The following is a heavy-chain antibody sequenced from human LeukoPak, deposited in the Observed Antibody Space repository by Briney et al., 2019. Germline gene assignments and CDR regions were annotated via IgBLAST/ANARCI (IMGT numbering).Heavy chain of an antibody. D-gene: IGHD3-3*01. CDR3: ARGALYDFWTGSYFDY. J-gene: IGHJ4*02. CDR1: GYTFTSYY. Sequence: ASVKVSFKASGYTFTSYYIHWVRQAPGQGLEWMGIINPSGGGTTAYAQKFQGRVTMTRDTSTSTVYMDLSSLRSEDTAVYYCARGALYDFWTGSYFDYWGQGTLVTVSS. V-gene: IGHV1-46*01. CDR2: INPSGGGTT.